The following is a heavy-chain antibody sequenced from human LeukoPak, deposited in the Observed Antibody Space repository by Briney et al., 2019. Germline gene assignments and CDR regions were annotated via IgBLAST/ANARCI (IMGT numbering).Heavy chain of an antibody. D-gene: IGHD5-18*01. V-gene: IGHV3-23*01. CDR3: AKDVGYSYAMFDY. Sequence: AGSLPLTRAACGFTFSSYAMSWVRQAPGKGLEWVSAISGSGGSTYYADSVKGRVTISRDNSKNTLYLQMNSLRAEDTAVYYCAKDVGYSYAMFDYWGQGAL. CDR2: ISGSGGST. CDR1: GFTFSSYA. J-gene: IGHJ4*02.